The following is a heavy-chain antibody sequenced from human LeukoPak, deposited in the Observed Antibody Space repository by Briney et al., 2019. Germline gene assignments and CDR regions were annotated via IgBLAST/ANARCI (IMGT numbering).Heavy chain of an antibody. CDR1: GFTFSSYS. D-gene: IGHD3-22*01. CDR2: ISSSSSYI. J-gene: IGHJ4*02. CDR3: ARDYPYYYDSSGYYDY. V-gene: IGHV3-21*01. Sequence: GGSLRLSCAASGFTFSSYSMNWVRQAPGKGLEWVSSISSSSSYIYYADSVKGRFTISRDNAKNSLYLQMNSLRAEDTAVYYCARDYPYYYDSSGYYDYWGQGTLVTVPS.